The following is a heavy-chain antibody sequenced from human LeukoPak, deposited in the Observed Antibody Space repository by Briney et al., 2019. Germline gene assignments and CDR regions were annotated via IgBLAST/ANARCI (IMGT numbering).Heavy chain of an antibody. CDR1: GYTFTGYY. Sequence: GASVKVSCKASGYTFTGYYMHWVRQAPGQGLEWMGWINPNSGGTNYAQKFQGRVTMTRDTSISTAYMELSRLRSEDTAVYYCALLWGKPATIRHNWFDPWGQGTLVTVSS. V-gene: IGHV1-2*02. CDR3: ALLWGKPATIRHNWFDP. J-gene: IGHJ5*02. CDR2: INPNSGGT. D-gene: IGHD3-10*01.